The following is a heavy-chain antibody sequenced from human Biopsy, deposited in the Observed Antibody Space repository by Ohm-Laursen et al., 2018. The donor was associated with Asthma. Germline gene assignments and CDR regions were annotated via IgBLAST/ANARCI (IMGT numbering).Heavy chain of an antibody. CDR1: GFSLSTSGGG. J-gene: IGHJ4*02. CDR2: IYWDDDK. CDR3: VHTLVGLKAFDF. D-gene: IGHD1-26*01. V-gene: IGHV2-5*02. Sequence: TQTLTLTCTFSGFSLSTSGGGVGWIRQPPVKALEWLRNIYWDDDKRYSPSLQSRLTITRDTPKDQVVLTMTNMGPVDTDTYYCVHTLVGLKAFDFWGQGTLVTVSS.